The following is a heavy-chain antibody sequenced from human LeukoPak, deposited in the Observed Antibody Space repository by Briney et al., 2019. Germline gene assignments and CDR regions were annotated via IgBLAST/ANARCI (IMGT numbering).Heavy chain of an antibody. J-gene: IGHJ6*02. CDR1: GGTFSSYA. Sequence: GASVKVSCKASGGTFSSYALTWVRQAPAQGLEWMGRIIPILGVANYAQKFQDRVTITADKSTSTAYMELSSLRSEDTAVYYCARGLVGGSYYGVNYYYYGMDVWGQGTTVTVSS. CDR3: ARGLVGGSYYGVNYYYYGMDV. V-gene: IGHV1-69*04. CDR2: IIPILGVA. D-gene: IGHD1-26*01.